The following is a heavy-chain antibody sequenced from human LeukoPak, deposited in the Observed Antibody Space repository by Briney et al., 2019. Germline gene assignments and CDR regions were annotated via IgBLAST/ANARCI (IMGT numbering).Heavy chain of an antibody. J-gene: IGHJ4*02. V-gene: IGHV3-23*01. CDR1: GFTVSSNY. D-gene: IGHD2-15*01. CDR3: AKDFRIGYSAHFDY. CDR2: ISGSGGST. Sequence: PGGSLRLSCAASGFTVSSNYMSWVRQAPGKGLEWVSAISGSGGSTYYADSVKGRFTISRDNSKNTLYLQMDSLRGEDTAVYHCAKDFRIGYSAHFDYWGQGALVTVSS.